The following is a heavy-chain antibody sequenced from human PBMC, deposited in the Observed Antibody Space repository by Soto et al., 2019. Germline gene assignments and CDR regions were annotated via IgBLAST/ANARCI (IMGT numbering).Heavy chain of an antibody. J-gene: IGHJ6*02. V-gene: IGHV3-48*03. D-gene: IGHD6-19*01. CDR2: INVSCNTR. Sequence: ALTVACAASRVIISIYEFTWVRLAQRETLEGGSYINVSCNTRHYADSVRGRFTISRDDAKGSLYLQMDSLRVEDTAVYFCARKSQWLSGYICHGMDVWSQGTSVTVSS. CDR1: RVIISIYE. CDR3: ARKSQWLSGYICHGMDV.